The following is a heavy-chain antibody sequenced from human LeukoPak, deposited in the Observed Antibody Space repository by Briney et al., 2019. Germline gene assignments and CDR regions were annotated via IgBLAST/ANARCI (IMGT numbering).Heavy chain of an antibody. CDR2: IYPSGDST. CDR3: AKDVVPDSGWDLDY. J-gene: IGHJ4*02. Sequence: GGSLRLSCAASGFTFSTYSMTWVRQGTGKGLEWVSSIYPSGDSTFYADSVKGRFTISRDNSKNTLYLQMSSLRTEDTAIYYCAKDVVPDSGWDLDYWGQGTLVTVSS. CDR1: GFTFSTYS. V-gene: IGHV3-23*01. D-gene: IGHD6-19*01.